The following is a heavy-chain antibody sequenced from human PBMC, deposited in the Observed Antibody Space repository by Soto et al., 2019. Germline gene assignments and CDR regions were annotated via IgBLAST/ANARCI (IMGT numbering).Heavy chain of an antibody. Sequence: GGSLRLSCTDSGFSFNTYVMDWVRQAPGKGLEWVARILYDGSKEYYADPVKGRFTISRDNSKNTLYLQMDRLRVEDTAVYFCAKGLALMADHWGQGTPVTVSS. J-gene: IGHJ4*02. D-gene: IGHD2-21*01. CDR1: GFSFNTYV. CDR2: ILYDGSKE. V-gene: IGHV3-30*18. CDR3: AKGLALMADH.